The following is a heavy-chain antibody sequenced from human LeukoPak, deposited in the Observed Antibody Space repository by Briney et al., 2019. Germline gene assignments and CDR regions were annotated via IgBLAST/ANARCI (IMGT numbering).Heavy chain of an antibody. CDR2: ISHGGDSA. J-gene: IGHJ4*02. CDR1: GFTFSTYA. D-gene: IGHD6-19*01. V-gene: IGHV3-23*01. Sequence: GGSLRLSCTACGFTFSTYAMTWVRQAPGKGLEWVSVISHGGDSAWYADSVKGRFTISRDNSKSTLFLQMNSLRADDTAIYYCAKGRSGWYEGLDYWGQGILVTVSS. CDR3: AKGRSGWYEGLDY.